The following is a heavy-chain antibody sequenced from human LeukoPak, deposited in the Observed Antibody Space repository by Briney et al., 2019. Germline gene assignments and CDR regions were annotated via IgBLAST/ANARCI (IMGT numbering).Heavy chain of an antibody. J-gene: IGHJ4*02. CDR2: INPNSGGT. CDR3: ARDTTMVRGVIKRARFDY. Sequence: ASVKVSCKASGYTFTGYYMHWVRQAPGQGLEWMGRINPNSGGTNYAQKFQGRVTMTRHTSISTAYMELSRLRSDDTAVYYCARDTTMVRGVIKRARFDYWGQGTLVTVSS. CDR1: GYTFTGYY. V-gene: IGHV1-2*06. D-gene: IGHD3-10*01.